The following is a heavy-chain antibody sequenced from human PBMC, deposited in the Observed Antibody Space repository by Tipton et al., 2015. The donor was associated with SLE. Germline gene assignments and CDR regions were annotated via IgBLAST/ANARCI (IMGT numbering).Heavy chain of an antibody. Sequence: SLRLSCAASGFTFSRYWMNWVRQAPGKGLEWVAIIKEDGSEKHYVDSVRGRFTISRDNAKNSLYLQMNSLRAEDTAVHYCARSSWGPDYWGQGTLVPVSS. CDR3: ARSSWGPDY. CDR1: GFTFSRYW. D-gene: IGHD6-13*01. J-gene: IGHJ4*02. CDR2: IKEDGSEK. V-gene: IGHV3-7*01.